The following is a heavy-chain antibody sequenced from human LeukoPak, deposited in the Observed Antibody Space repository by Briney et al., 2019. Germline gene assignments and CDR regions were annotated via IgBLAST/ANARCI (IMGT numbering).Heavy chain of an antibody. CDR3: ARHRAEMATITDDAFDI. J-gene: IGHJ3*02. Sequence: SETLSLTCTVSGSSMCTYSWSWVRQPPGKGVEWGGYIYTTCSTHYNPSLNSRVTMSLDPSKNQLSLRLTSVTAADTAVFYCARHRAEMATITDDAFDIWGQGTMVTVSS. D-gene: IGHD5-24*01. CDR1: GSSMCTYS. V-gene: IGHV4-4*09. CDR2: IYTTCST.